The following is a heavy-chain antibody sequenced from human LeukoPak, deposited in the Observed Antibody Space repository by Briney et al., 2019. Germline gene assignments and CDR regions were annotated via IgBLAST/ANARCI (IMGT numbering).Heavy chain of an antibody. V-gene: IGHV1-3*03. CDR2: MNAGNGAT. J-gene: IGHJ4*02. D-gene: IGHD2/OR15-2a*01. Sequence: ASVKVSCKALGYTFTTYTMHWVRQAPGQRLEWLGRMNAGNGATKYSEEFQGRVTITRDTSATIVHMELSSLRSEDMGVYYCARGDGDSLSGYLDYWGQGTLVTVSS. CDR1: GYTFTTYT. CDR3: ARGDGDSLSGYLDY.